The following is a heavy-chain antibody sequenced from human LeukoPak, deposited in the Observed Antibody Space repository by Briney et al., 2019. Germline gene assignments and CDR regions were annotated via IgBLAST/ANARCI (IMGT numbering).Heavy chain of an antibody. D-gene: IGHD6-13*01. CDR1: GYTFTGYY. CDR3: ARERSRTAAAGTGMGY. Sequence: ASVKVSCKASGYTFTGYYMHWVRQAPGQGLEWMGWINPNSGGTNYAQKFQGRVTMTRDTSISTAYMELSRLRSDDTAVYYCARERSRTAAAGTGMGYWGQGTLVTVSS. J-gene: IGHJ4*02. V-gene: IGHV1-2*02. CDR2: INPNSGGT.